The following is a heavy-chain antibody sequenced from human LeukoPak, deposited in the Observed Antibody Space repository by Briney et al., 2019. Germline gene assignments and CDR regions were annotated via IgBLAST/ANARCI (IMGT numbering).Heavy chain of an antibody. CDR3: ARDRSDMWGDYYFDY. Sequence: PGGSLRLSCAASGFTFSSYSMNWVRQAPGKGLEWVSSISSSSSYIYYADSVKGRFTISRDNAKNSLYLQMNSLRAEDTAVYYCARDRSDMWGDYYFDYWGQGTLVTVSS. CDR2: ISSSSSYI. D-gene: IGHD3-10*02. V-gene: IGHV3-21*04. J-gene: IGHJ4*02. CDR1: GFTFSSYS.